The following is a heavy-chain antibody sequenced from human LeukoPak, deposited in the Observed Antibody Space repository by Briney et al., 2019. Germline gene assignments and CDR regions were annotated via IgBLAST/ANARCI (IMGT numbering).Heavy chain of an antibody. V-gene: IGHV4-59*01. Sequence: SETLSLTCTVSGGSISSYYWSWIRQSPGKGLEWIGYIYYSGNTNYNPSLKSRVTISIDTYKNHFSLRLSSVTAADTAVYYCARVGDGTLDIWGRGTMVIVSS. CDR3: ARVGDGTLDI. CDR2: IYYSGNT. D-gene: IGHD3-16*01. J-gene: IGHJ3*02. CDR1: GGSISSYY.